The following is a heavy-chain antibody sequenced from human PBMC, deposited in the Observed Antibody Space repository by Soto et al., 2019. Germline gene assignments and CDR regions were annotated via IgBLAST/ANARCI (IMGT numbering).Heavy chain of an antibody. D-gene: IGHD3-3*01. CDR2: ISGSGGST. CDR3: AKANYDFWSGLHYYYYGMDV. J-gene: IGHJ6*02. Sequence: GGSLRLSCSASGFTFSSYAMSWVRQAPGKGLEWVSAISGSGGSTYYADSVKGRFTISRDNSKNTLYLQMNDLRAEDTAVYYCAKANYDFWSGLHYYYYGMDVWGQGTTVTVSS. V-gene: IGHV3-23*01. CDR1: GFTFSSYA.